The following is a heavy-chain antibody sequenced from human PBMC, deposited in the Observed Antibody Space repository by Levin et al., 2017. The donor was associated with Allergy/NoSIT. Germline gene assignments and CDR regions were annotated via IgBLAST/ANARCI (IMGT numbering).Heavy chain of an antibody. CDR2: INTNTGNP. Sequence: ASVKVSCKASGYTFTSYAMNWVRQAPGQGLEWMGWINTNTGNPTYAQGFTGRFVFSLDTSVSTAYLQISSLKAEDTAVYYCAFPRVHTTAEGAFDIWGQGTMVTVSS. V-gene: IGHV7-4-1*02. D-gene: IGHD4-17*01. CDR1: GYTFTSYA. CDR3: AFPRVHTTAEGAFDI. J-gene: IGHJ3*02.